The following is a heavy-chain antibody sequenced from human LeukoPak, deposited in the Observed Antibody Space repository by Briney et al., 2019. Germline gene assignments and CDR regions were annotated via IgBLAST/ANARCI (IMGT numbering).Heavy chain of an antibody. Sequence: PSETLSLTCTVSGGSISTYYWSWIRQPPGKGLEWIGYIHYSGTTSYNPSLKSRVTISIDTSKNHFSLKLTSVTAADTAIYYCARSPGTVITLLATDYCGQGTLVTVSS. J-gene: IGHJ4*02. CDR1: GGSISTYY. CDR3: ARSPGTVITLLATDY. CDR2: IHYSGTT. D-gene: IGHD3-22*01. V-gene: IGHV4-59*01.